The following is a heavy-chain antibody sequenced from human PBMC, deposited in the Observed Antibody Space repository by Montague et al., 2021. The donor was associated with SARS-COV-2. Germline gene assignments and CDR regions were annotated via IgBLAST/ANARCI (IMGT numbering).Heavy chain of an antibody. J-gene: IGHJ4*02. CDR1: GFTFSSYA. V-gene: IGHV3-30-3*01. CDR3: ASGLLRWELLD. Sequence: SLRLSCAASGFTFSSYAMHWVRQAPGKGLEWVAVISYDGSNRYYADSVKGRFTISRDNSKNTLYLQMNSLRAEDTAVYYCASGLLRWELLDWGQGTLVTVSS. CDR2: ISYDGSNR. D-gene: IGHD1-26*01.